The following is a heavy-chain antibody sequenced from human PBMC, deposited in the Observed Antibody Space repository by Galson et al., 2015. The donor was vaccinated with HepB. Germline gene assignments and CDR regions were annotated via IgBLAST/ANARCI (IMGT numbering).Heavy chain of an antibody. D-gene: IGHD3-22*01. V-gene: IGHV3-23*01. CDR3: AKSYYDFSGYYAPFNY. CDR2: ISGSGDTT. CDR1: GFTFNNYA. J-gene: IGHJ4*02. Sequence: SLRLSCAASGFTFNNYAMNWVRQAPGKGLEWVSSISGSGDTTYYAGSVKGRFTASRDNSKNTLYLQMNSLRAEDTAIYYCAKSYYDFSGYYAPFNYWGQGTLVTVSS.